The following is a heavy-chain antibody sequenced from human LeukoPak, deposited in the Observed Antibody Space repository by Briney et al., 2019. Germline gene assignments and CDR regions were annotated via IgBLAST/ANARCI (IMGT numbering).Heavy chain of an antibody. Sequence: SETLSLTCTVSGGSISSYYWNWIRQPPGKGLEWIGYIYYSGSANYNPSLKSRVTISVDTSKNQFSLKLSSVTAADTAVYYCARLRAYYGSGSRYYYYYMDVWGKGTTVTISS. J-gene: IGHJ6*03. CDR2: IYYSGSA. V-gene: IGHV4-59*12. CDR1: GGSISSYY. D-gene: IGHD3-10*01. CDR3: ARLRAYYGSGSRYYYYYMDV.